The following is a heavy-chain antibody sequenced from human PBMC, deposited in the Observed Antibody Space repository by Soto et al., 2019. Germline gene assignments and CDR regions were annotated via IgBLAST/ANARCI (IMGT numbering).Heavy chain of an antibody. CDR1: GFPFSHYW. Sequence: MQMVESGGGSVQPGGSLRLSCAASGFPFSHYWMPWVRQTPGKGLVWVSRINPAGTITNYADSVEGRFTISRDNADSALFLQMNSLRAEDTAIYYCTSDTFGLRDTWGQGTLVTVSS. D-gene: IGHD3-16*01. J-gene: IGHJ5*02. V-gene: IGHV3-74*01. CDR2: INPAGTIT. CDR3: TSDTFGLRDT.